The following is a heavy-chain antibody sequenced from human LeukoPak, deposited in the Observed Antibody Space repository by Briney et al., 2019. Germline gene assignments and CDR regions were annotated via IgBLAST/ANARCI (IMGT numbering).Heavy chain of an antibody. V-gene: IGHV3-23*01. CDR2: ISGRGSST. Sequence: GGSLRLSCIASGFTFSSYDMSWVRQAPGKGLERVSDISGRGSSTSYVDSVKGRFTISRDNSKNTLYLQMNSLRAEDTAVYYCARESGYNYGMDVWGQGTTVTVSS. CDR1: GFTFSSYD. CDR3: ARESGYNYGMDV. J-gene: IGHJ6*02. D-gene: IGHD3-22*01.